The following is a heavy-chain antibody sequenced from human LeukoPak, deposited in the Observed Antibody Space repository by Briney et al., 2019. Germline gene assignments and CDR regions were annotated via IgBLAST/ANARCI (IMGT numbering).Heavy chain of an antibody. CDR3: AKDRVRNSWKDY. V-gene: IGHV3-23*01. Sequence: PGGSLRLSCAASGFTFSSYAMSWVHQAPGKGLEWVSAISGSGGSTYYADSVKGRFTISRDNSKNTLYLQMNSLRAEDTAVYYCAKDRVRNSWKDYWGQGTLVTVSS. J-gene: IGHJ4*02. CDR1: GFTFSSYA. CDR2: ISGSGGST. D-gene: IGHD1-1*01.